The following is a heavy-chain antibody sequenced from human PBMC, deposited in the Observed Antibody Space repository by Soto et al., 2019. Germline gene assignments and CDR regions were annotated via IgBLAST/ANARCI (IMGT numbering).Heavy chain of an antibody. V-gene: IGHV4-39*01. Sequence: SETLSLTCTVSGGSISSSSYYWGWIRQPPGKGLEWIGSIYYSGSTYYNPALKSRVTISVKTSKNQFSLKLSSVTAADTAVYYCVVIVRGDYRGYYYGMDVWGQGTTVTVSS. D-gene: IGHD4-17*01. J-gene: IGHJ6*02. CDR1: GGSISSSSYY. CDR3: VVIVRGDYRGYYYGMDV. CDR2: IYYSGST.